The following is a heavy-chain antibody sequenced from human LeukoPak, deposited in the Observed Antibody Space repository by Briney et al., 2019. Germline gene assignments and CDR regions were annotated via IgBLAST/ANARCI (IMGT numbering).Heavy chain of an antibody. CDR2: INHSGST. V-gene: IGHV4-34*01. CDR3: ARDLGWTSSPYYDSSGYRRSGFDY. D-gene: IGHD3-22*01. Sequence: SETLSLTCAVYGGSFSGYYWSWIRQPPGKGLEWIGEINHSGSTNYNPSLKSRVTISVDTSKNQFSLKLSSVTAADTAVYYCARDLGWTSSPYYDSSGYRRSGFDYWGQGTLVTVSS. J-gene: IGHJ4*02. CDR1: GGSFSGYY.